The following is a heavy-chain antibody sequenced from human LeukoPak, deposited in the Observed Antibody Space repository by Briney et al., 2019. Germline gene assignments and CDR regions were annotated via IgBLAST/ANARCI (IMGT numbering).Heavy chain of an antibody. CDR3: ARLVYSSGWYRLDY. Sequence: SETLSLTCTVSGGSISSYYWSWIRQPPGKGLEWIGYIYYSGSTNYNPSLKSRVTISVDTSKNQFSLKLSSVTAADTAVYYCARLVYSSGWYRLDYWGQGTLVPVSS. J-gene: IGHJ4*02. V-gene: IGHV4-59*08. CDR1: GGSISSYY. D-gene: IGHD6-19*01. CDR2: IYYSGST.